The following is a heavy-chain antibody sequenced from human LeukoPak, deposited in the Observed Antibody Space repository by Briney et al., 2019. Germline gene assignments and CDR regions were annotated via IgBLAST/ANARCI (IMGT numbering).Heavy chain of an antibody. CDR2: ISYDGSNK. D-gene: IGHD4-17*01. J-gene: IGHJ4*02. CDR3: AKDGRDYGDYVVDY. Sequence: PGGSLRLSCAASGFTFSSYGMHWVRQAPGKGLEWVAVISYDGSNKYYADSVKGRFTISRDNSKNTLYLQMYSLRAEDTAVYYCAKDGRDYGDYVVDYWGQGTLVTVSS. V-gene: IGHV3-30*18. CDR1: GFTFSSYG.